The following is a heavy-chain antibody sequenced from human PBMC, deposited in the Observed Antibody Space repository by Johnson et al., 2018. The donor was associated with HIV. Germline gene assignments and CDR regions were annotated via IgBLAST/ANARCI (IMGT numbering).Heavy chain of an antibody. CDR2: ISGSGGST. Sequence: VQVVESGGGLVQPGGSLRLSCAASGFTFSSYAMSWVRQAPGKGLEWVSAISGSGGSTYYADSVKGRFTISRDNAKNSLYLQMNSLRAEDTAVYYCARGITMIPDAFDIWGQGTMVTVSS. CDR1: GFTFSSYA. J-gene: IGHJ3*02. V-gene: IGHV3-23*04. D-gene: IGHD3-22*01. CDR3: ARGITMIPDAFDI.